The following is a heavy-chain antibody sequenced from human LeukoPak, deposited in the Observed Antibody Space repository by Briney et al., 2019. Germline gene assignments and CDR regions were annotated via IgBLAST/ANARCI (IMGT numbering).Heavy chain of an antibody. V-gene: IGHV3-30-3*01. CDR1: GFTFSSYA. J-gene: IGHJ6*02. CDR3: ARGIESPSYYYYAMDV. Sequence: GGSLRLSCAASGFTFSSYAMHWVRQAPGKGLEWVAVISYDGSNKYYADPVKGRFTISRDNSKNTLYLQMNSLRAEDTALYYCARGIESPSYYYYAMDVWGQGTTVTVSS. D-gene: IGHD3-16*02. CDR2: ISYDGSNK.